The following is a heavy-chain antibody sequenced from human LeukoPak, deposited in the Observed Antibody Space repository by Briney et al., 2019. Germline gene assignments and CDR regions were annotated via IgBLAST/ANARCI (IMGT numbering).Heavy chain of an antibody. V-gene: IGHV3-23*01. D-gene: IGHD2-2*01. J-gene: IGHJ6*03. CDR2: ISGSGGST. Sequence: PGGSLRLSCAASGFTFSSYGMSWVRQAPGKGLEWVSAISGSGGSTYYADSVKGRFTISRDNSKNTLYLQMNSLRAEDTAVYYCAKDGYHLSGYYYMDVWGKGTTVTISS. CDR1: GFTFSSYG. CDR3: AKDGYHLSGYYYMDV.